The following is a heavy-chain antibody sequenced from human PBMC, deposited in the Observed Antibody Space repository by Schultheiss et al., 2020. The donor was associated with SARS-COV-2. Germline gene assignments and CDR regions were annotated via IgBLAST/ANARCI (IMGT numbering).Heavy chain of an antibody. D-gene: IGHD6-6*01. CDR1: GGTFSSYA. CDR3: ARGEYSTGYMDV. Sequence: SVKVSCKASGGTFSSYAISWVRQAPGQGLEWMGGIIPIFGTANYAQKFQGRVTITADESTSTAYMELSSLRSEDTAVYYCARGEYSTGYMDVWGKGTTVTVSS. CDR2: IIPIFGTA. J-gene: IGHJ6*03. V-gene: IGHV1-69*13.